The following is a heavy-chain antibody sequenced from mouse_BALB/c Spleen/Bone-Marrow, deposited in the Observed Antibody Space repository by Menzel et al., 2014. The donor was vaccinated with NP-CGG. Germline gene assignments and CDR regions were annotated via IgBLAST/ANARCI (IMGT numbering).Heavy chain of an antibody. Sequence: EVKLQESGPELEKPGASVKISCKASGYSFTGYNINWVKQTNGKSLEWIGNIDPYYGGTDYNQKFKGKATLTVDRSSSTAYMQLKSLTSDDSAVYYCARVGDNRHFDVWGAGTTVTVSS. CDR1: GYSFTGYN. CDR3: ARVGDNRHFDV. V-gene: IGHV1-39*01. J-gene: IGHJ1*01. D-gene: IGHD3-3*01. CDR2: IDPYYGGT.